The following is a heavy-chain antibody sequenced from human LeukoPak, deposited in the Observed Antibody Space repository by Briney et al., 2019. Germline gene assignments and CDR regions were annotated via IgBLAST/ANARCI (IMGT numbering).Heavy chain of an antibody. D-gene: IGHD4-17*01. V-gene: IGHV1-2*02. CDR1: GDTFTDYY. J-gene: IGHJ6*02. CDR2: FNPYSGAS. CDR3: AKNGDYGYAMDV. Sequence: ASVKGSCKASGDTFTDYYMHWVRQAPGQGLEWVGSFNPYSGASKYAQKLQGRVTMTGDTSISTAYLQLGRVIGDDTAVYYCAKNGDYGYAMDVWGQGTTVTVSS.